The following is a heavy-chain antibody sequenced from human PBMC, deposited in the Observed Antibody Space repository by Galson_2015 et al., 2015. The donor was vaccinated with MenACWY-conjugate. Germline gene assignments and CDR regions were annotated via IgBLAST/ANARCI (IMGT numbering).Heavy chain of an antibody. V-gene: IGHV3-48*01. CDR2: ISPSATTR. CDR3: ARGHYGMDV. CDR1: GFTFSSHG. Sequence: SLRLSCAASGFTFSSHGMKWVRQAPGKGLEWVSYISPSATTRYYADSVRGRFTISRDNAENSLYLQMNSLRAEDTAVYYCARGHYGMDVWGQGTTVTASS. J-gene: IGHJ6*02.